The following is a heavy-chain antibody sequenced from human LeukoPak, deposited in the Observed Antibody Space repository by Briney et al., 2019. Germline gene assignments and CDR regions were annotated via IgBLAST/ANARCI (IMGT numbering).Heavy chain of an antibody. Sequence: GGSLRLSCAASGFTFSDHYMDWVRQAPGRGLEWVGRTRNKANSYTTEYAASVKGRFTISRYDSKNPLYLQINSLKTEDTAVYYCARDRGGSYYDYWGQGTLVTVSS. CDR3: ARDRGGSYYDY. CDR2: TRNKANSYTT. V-gene: IGHV3-72*01. CDR1: GFTFSDHY. D-gene: IGHD1-26*01. J-gene: IGHJ4*02.